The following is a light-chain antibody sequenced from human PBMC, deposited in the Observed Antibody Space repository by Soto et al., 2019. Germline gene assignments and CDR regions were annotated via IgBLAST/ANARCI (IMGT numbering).Light chain of an antibody. CDR1: QSVSDSY. Sequence: EIVLTQSPGTLSLSPGERATLSCRASQSVSDSYLAWYQQKPGQAPRLLIYGASSRATGIPDRFSGSGSGTDFTLTISRLEPEDFAVYYCQQYGTSPLTFGGGTMVESK. CDR3: QQYGTSPLT. J-gene: IGKJ4*01. V-gene: IGKV3-20*01. CDR2: GAS.